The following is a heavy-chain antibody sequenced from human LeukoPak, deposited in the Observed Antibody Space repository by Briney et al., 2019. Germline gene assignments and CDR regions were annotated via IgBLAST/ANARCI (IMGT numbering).Heavy chain of an antibody. CDR2: IYYIGNT. CDR3: ARLHPDRDGYMRTSFDS. J-gene: IGHJ4*02. Sequence: SETLSLTCTVSGGSISNYYWSWIRQPPGKGLEWMAYIYYIGNTKYNPSLKGRVTISLDTSKNQFSLQLSSVTAADTAVYYCARLHPDRDGYMRTSFDSWGQGTLVTVSS. CDR1: GGSISNYY. D-gene: IGHD5-24*01. V-gene: IGHV4-59*08.